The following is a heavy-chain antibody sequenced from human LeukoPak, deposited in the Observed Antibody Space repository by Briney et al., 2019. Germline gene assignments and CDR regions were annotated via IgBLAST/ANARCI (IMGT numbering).Heavy chain of an antibody. CDR3: ARGGASKKRLGYCSSPSCPQGQQLLGGPFDY. V-gene: IGHV4-30-4*02. Sequence: SETLSLTCTVSGGSISSGDYYWSWFRQPPGKGLEYIGYIYYSGSTHYNPSLKSRLTISVDTSKNQFSLKLSSVPAADPAVYYWARGGASKKRLGYCSSPSCPQGQQLLGGPFDYWGQGTLVTVSS. D-gene: IGHD2-2*01. CDR2: IYYSGST. J-gene: IGHJ4*02. CDR1: GGSISSGDYY.